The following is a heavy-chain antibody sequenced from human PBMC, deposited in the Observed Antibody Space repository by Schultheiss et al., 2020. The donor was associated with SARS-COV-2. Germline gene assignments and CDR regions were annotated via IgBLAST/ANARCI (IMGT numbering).Heavy chain of an antibody. CDR3: ARDRFGYSYGPHLYYYGMDV. V-gene: IGHV3-53*01. CDR2: IYSGGST. Sequence: GGSLRLSCTVSGGSISSYYWSWIRQPPGKGLEWVSVIYSGGSTYYADSVKGRFTISRDNSKNTLYLQMNSLRAEDTAVYYCARDRFGYSYGPHLYYYGMDVWGQGTTVTVSS. J-gene: IGHJ6*02. CDR1: GGSISSYY. D-gene: IGHD5-18*01.